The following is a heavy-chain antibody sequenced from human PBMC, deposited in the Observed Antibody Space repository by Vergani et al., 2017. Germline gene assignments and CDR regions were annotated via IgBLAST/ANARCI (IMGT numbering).Heavy chain of an antibody. Sequence: QLVESGGGVVQPGRSLRLSCAASGFTFDDYAMHWVRQAPGKGLEWVSGISWNSGSIGYADSVKGRFTISRDNAKNSLYLQMNSLRAEDTALYYCAKDLYSGFYYYMDVWGKGTTVTVSS. CDR3: AKDLYSGFYYYMDV. V-gene: IGHV3-9*01. CDR1: GFTFDDYA. J-gene: IGHJ6*03. CDR2: ISWNSGSI. D-gene: IGHD3-10*01.